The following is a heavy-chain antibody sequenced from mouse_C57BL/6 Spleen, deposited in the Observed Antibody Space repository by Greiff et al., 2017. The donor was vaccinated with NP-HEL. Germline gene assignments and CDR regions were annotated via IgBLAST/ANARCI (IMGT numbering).Heavy chain of an antibody. CDR1: GYAFSSSW. Sequence: QVQLQQSGPELVKPGASVKISCKASGYAFSSSWMNWVKQRPGKGLEWIGRIYPGDGDTNYNGKFKGKATLTADKSSSTAYMQLSSLISEDSAVYFCAREDGYGLFAYWGQGTLVTVSA. CDR3: AREDGYGLFAY. J-gene: IGHJ3*01. CDR2: IYPGDGDT. D-gene: IGHD2-2*01. V-gene: IGHV1-82*01.